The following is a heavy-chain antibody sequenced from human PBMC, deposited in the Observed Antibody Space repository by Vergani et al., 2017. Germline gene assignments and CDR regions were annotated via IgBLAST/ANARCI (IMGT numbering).Heavy chain of an antibody. CDR3: ARWASIAARPYWYFDL. CDR1: GFTFSSYG. Sequence: QVQLVESGGGVVQPGRSLRLSCAASGFTFSSYGMHWVRQAPGKGLEWVAVIWYDGSNKYYADSVKGRFTISRDNSKNTLYLQMNSLRAEDTAVYYCARWASIAARPYWYFDLWGRGTLVTVSS. J-gene: IGHJ2*01. V-gene: IGHV3-33*01. CDR2: IWYDGSNK. D-gene: IGHD6-6*01.